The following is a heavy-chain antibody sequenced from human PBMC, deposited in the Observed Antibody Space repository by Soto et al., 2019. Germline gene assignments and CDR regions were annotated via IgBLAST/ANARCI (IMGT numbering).Heavy chain of an antibody. V-gene: IGHV3-74*01. D-gene: IGHD3-16*01. J-gene: IGHJ6*02. CDR1: GFTFSRYW. CDR2: ISSYGSET. CDR3: ASNYAYAEGYSWYGIDV. Sequence: GGSLRLSCAASGFTFSRYWMHWVRQAPGKGLVWVSRISSYGSETHYADSVKGRFTTSRDNAKNTLYLQMKSLRADDTAVYYCASNYAYAEGYSWYGIDVWGQGTTVTVSS.